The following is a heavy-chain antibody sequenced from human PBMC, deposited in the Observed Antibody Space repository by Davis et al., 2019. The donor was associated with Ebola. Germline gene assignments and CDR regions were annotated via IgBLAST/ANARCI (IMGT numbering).Heavy chain of an antibody. V-gene: IGHV3-30*18. J-gene: IGHJ6*02. D-gene: IGHD2-15*01. CDR3: AKETAPFVYHYGMDV. CDR1: GFMFSTYG. CDR2: VSLDGTNK. Sequence: GESLKISCAASGFMFSTYGMHWVRQAPGKGLERVAVVSLDGTNKNYADSVKGRFTISRDNSKNTLYLQMNSLGAEDTAVYYCAKETAPFVYHYGMDVWGQGTTVTVSS.